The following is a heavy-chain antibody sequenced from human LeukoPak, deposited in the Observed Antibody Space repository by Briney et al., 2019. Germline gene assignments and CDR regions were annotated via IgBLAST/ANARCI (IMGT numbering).Heavy chain of an antibody. CDR3: ARLTYGDYAFDI. J-gene: IGHJ3*02. Sequence: GGSLRLSCAAPGFTVSSNYMSWARQAPGKGLEWVSVIYSGGSTYYADSVKGRFTISRDNSKNTLYLQMNSLRAEDTAVYYCARLTYGDYAFDIWGQGTMVTVSS. D-gene: IGHD4-17*01. V-gene: IGHV3-66*01. CDR2: IYSGGST. CDR1: GFTVSSNY.